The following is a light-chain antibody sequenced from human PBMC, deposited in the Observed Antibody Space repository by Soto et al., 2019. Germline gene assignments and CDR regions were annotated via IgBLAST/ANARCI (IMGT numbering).Light chain of an antibody. CDR3: QQYNSYPWT. V-gene: IGKV1-5*01. CDR1: QSLNRW. J-gene: IGKJ1*01. Sequence: DIEMSQSPSSLSASVGDRVSITCRASQSLNRWLAWYQQKKGKAPKLLIYDASSLESGVPSRFSGSGYGTEFNLTITSLQTDDFATYYCQQYNSYPWTFGQGTKVDIK. CDR2: DAS.